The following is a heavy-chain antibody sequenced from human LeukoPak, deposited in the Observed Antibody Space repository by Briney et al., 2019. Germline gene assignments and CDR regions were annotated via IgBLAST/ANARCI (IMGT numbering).Heavy chain of an antibody. V-gene: IGHV3-49*03. Sequence: GGSLRLSCTASGFTFGDYAMSWISQAPGKGLEWVGFIRSKAYGETADYAASVKGRFTISRDDSKAIAYLQMNSLKTEDTAVYHCTRDRGAYNLYDYWGQGTLVTVSS. CDR3: TRDRGAYNLYDY. J-gene: IGHJ4*02. CDR2: IRSKAYGETA. CDR1: GFTFGDYA. D-gene: IGHD1-1*01.